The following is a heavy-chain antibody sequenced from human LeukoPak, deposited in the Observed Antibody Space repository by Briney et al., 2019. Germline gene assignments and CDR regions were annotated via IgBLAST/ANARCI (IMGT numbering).Heavy chain of an antibody. D-gene: IGHD3-3*01. CDR2: IKPDGSAT. CDR1: GFTFSSSW. V-gene: IGHV3-7*04. Sequence: PGGSLRLSCAASGFTFSSSWMHCARQAPGKGLEWVAGIKPDGSATFYSDSVRGRFTISRDNAKNSLSLQINSLRGEDTAVYYCEKDYVWSCDYWGPGILVIVSS. CDR3: EKDYVWSCDY. J-gene: IGHJ4*02.